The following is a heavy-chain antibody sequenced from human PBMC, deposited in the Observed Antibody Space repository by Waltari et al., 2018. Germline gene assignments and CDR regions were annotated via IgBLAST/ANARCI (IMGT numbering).Heavy chain of an antibody. J-gene: IGHJ6*02. CDR1: GYTFTRYA. CDR2: INAGNGNT. CDR3: ARVSSSSLYGMDV. Sequence: QVQLVQSGAEVKKPGASVKVYCKASGYTFTRYAMHLVTQAPGQRLEWMVWINAGNGNTKYSQKFQGRVTMTRDTSASTAYMELSSLRSEDTAVYYCARVSSSSLYGMDVWGQGTTVTVSS. D-gene: IGHD6-6*01. V-gene: IGHV1-3*01.